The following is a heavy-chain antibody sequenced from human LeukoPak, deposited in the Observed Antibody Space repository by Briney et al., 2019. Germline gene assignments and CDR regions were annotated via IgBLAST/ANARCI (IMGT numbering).Heavy chain of an antibody. D-gene: IGHD4-17*01. V-gene: IGHV3-23*01. CDR1: GFTFSSYA. CDR3: AKSYYGDYLNDAFDI. J-gene: IGHJ3*02. CDR2: ISGSGGST. Sequence: GGSLRLSCAASGFTFSSYAMSWVRQAPGKGLEWVSAISGSGGSTYYADSVKGRFTISRDNSKNTLYLQMISLRAEDTAVYYCAKSYYGDYLNDAFDIWGQGTMVTVSS.